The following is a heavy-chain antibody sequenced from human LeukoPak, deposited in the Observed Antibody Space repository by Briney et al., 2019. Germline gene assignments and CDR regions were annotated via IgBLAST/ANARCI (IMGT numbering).Heavy chain of an antibody. CDR2: ISSSGSAI. D-gene: IGHD3-22*01. Sequence: GGSLRLSCAASGFTFSSYEMNWVRPALGKGLGRGSYISSSGSAIYYADSVKGRFTISRDNAKNSLYLQMNSLRAKDTAVYYCARTYYQYFQHWGQGTLVTVSS. V-gene: IGHV3-48*03. CDR1: GFTFSSYE. J-gene: IGHJ1*01. CDR3: ARTYYQYFQH.